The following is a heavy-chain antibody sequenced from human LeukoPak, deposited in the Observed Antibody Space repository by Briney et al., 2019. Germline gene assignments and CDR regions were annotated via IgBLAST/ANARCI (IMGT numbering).Heavy chain of an antibody. Sequence: GGSLRLSCAASGMTFSDFYMYWMRQAPGNGPEWISFISSNGNIIHYADSVKGRFTISRDNAKNSLYLHVDSLRVEDTATYYCASGGRAFNFWGPGTAVTVSS. CDR1: GMTFSDFY. J-gene: IGHJ4*02. D-gene: IGHD1-14*01. V-gene: IGHV3-11*01. CDR3: ASGGRAFNF. CDR2: ISSNGNII.